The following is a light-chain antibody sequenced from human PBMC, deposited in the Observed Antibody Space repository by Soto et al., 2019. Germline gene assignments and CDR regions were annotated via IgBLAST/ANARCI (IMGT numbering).Light chain of an antibody. CDR1: QGINNY. V-gene: IGKV1-27*01. CDR2: TAS. Sequence: TSSVSASVGDTVTITCRGSQGINNYVAWYQQKPGKPPVLLIYTASTLKPGVPSRFSGSGAGTEFTLTINGLQPDDFATYYCQQHDNYKPLNCGGGTKGAIK. CDR3: QQHDNYKPLN. J-gene: IGKJ4*01.